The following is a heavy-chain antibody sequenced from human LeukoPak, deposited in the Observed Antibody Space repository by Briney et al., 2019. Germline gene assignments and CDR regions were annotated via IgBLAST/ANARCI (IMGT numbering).Heavy chain of an antibody. CDR1: GYTFPSYD. D-gene: IGHD3-3*01. Sequence: GASVKVSCKASGYTFPSYDINWVRQATGQGLEWMGWMNPITGNTGYAPKFQGRVTMTRDSSISTAYMDLTNLISDDTAVYFCARGHSDRRFLADYWGQGTLVTVSS. V-gene: IGHV1-8*01. CDR2: MNPITGNT. CDR3: ARGHSDRRFLADY. J-gene: IGHJ4*02.